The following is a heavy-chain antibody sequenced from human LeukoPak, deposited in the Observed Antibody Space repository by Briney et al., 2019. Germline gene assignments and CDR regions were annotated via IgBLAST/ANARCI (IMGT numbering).Heavy chain of an antibody. D-gene: IGHD6-19*01. CDR2: IKSKTDGGTT. Sequence: GGSLRLSCAASGFTFSNAWMSWVRQAPGKGLEWVGRIKSKTDGGTTDYAAPVKGRFTISRDDSKNTLYLQMNSLKTEDTAVYYCTTEEAVAGYFDYWGQGTLVTVSS. V-gene: IGHV3-15*01. J-gene: IGHJ4*02. CDR1: GFTFSNAW. CDR3: TTEEAVAGYFDY.